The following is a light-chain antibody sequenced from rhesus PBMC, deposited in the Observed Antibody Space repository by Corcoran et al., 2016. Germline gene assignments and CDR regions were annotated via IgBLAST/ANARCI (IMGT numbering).Light chain of an antibody. Sequence: DIQMTQSPSSLSASVGDKVTITCRASQGISSGLAWYQQKPGKAPKLLIYAAARLQSGVPSRVSGSGSSTDYTLTIRNLQPADFTTYYCPQSYTTPPTFGQGTKVDIK. V-gene: IGKV1-18*01. CDR2: AAA. J-gene: IGKJ1*01. CDR1: QGISSG. CDR3: PQSYTTPPT.